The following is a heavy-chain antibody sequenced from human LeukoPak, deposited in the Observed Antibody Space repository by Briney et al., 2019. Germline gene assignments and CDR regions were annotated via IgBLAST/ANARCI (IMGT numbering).Heavy chain of an antibody. CDR2: ISGSGGST. Sequence: PGGSLRLSCAASGFTFSRNAMSWVRQAPGKGLEWVSAISGSGGSTDYADSVKGRFTISGDNSKNTLYLQMSSLRAEDTAVYYCAKRLRDIVGARNAFDIWGQGTMVSVSS. V-gene: IGHV3-23*01. D-gene: IGHD1-26*01. J-gene: IGHJ3*02. CDR3: AKRLRDIVGARNAFDI. CDR1: GFTFSRNA.